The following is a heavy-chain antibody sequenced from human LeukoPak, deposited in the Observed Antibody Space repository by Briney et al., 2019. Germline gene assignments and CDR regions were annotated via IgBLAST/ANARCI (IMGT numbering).Heavy chain of an antibody. D-gene: IGHD3-10*01. J-gene: IGHJ4*02. CDR2: INPNSGST. CDR1: GYTFTGYY. V-gene: IGHV1-2*02. CDR3: ARDSTYGSGSYSFDY. Sequence: ASVKVSCKASGYTFTGYYMHRVRQAPGQGLEWMGWINPNSGSTNYAQKFQGRVTMTRDTSISTAYMELSRLRSDDTAVYYCARDSTYGSGSYSFDYWGQGTLVTVSS.